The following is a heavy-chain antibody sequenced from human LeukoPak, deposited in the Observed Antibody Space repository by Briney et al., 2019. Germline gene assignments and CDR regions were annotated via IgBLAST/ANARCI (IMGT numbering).Heavy chain of an antibody. J-gene: IGHJ4*02. CDR1: GGSISSGGYS. Sequence: SQTLSLTCAVSGGSISSGGYSWSWIRQPPGKGLEWIGYIYHSGSTYYNPSLKSRVTISVDRSKNQFSLKLSSVTAADTAVYYCARGRGYMYFDYWGQGTLVTVSS. CDR3: ARGRGYMYFDY. CDR2: IYHSGST. D-gene: IGHD1-1*01. V-gene: IGHV4-30-2*01.